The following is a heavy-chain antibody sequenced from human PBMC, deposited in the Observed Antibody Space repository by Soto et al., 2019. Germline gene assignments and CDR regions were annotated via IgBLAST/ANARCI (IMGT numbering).Heavy chain of an antibody. D-gene: IGHD3-9*01. V-gene: IGHV3-30-3*01. CDR3: AGSYYDILTGPLSHYYYGMDV. CDR2: ISYDGSNK. Sequence: QVQLVESGGGVVQPGRSLRLSCAASGFTFSSYAMHWVRQAPGKGLEWVAVISYDGSNKYYADSVKGRFTISRDNSKNTLYLQMNSLRAEDTAVYYCAGSYYDILTGPLSHYYYGMDVWGQGTTVTVSS. CDR1: GFTFSSYA. J-gene: IGHJ6*02.